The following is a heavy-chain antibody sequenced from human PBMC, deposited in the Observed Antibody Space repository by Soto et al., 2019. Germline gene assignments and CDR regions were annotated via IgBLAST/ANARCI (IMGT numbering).Heavy chain of an antibody. CDR2: ISSTSSFI. Sequence: PGGSLRLSCETSGFTFKNYGIIWVRQAPGKGLEWVSSISSTSSFIYYSDSVKGRFTMSRENSRSTVYLKMNGLRAEDTAMYFCSKWSGYGDLWGQGTLVTVSS. J-gene: IGHJ4*02. CDR1: GFTFKNYG. V-gene: IGHV3-21*04. D-gene: IGHD5-12*01. CDR3: SKWSGYGDL.